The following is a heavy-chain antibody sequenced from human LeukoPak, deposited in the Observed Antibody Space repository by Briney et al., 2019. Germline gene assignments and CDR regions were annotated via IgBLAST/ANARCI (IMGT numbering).Heavy chain of an antibody. D-gene: IGHD3-10*01. CDR2: ISAYNGNT. CDR3: AREHDTKVPYYNGMDV. V-gene: IGHV1-18*01. Sequence: ASVKVSCKASGYTFTSYGISWVRQAPGRGLEWMGWISAYNGNTNYAQKLQGRVTVTTDTSTSTAYMELRSLTYDDTAVYYCAREHDTKVPYYNGMDVWGQGTTVTVSS. J-gene: IGHJ6*02. CDR1: GYTFTSYG.